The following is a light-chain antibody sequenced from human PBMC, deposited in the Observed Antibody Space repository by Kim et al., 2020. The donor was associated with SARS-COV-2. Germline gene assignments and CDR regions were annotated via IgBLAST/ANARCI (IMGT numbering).Light chain of an antibody. CDR2: DTS. CDR1: TGAVTSDHY. Sequence: QAVVTQEPSLTVSPGGTVTLTCGSSTGAVTSDHYPYWFQQKPGQAPRTLIYDTSNKHSWTPARFSGSLLGGKAALTLSGAQPEEEAEYYCLLSYSGARQVFSGGTQLTVL. CDR3: LLSYSGARQV. V-gene: IGLV7-46*01. J-gene: IGLJ3*02.